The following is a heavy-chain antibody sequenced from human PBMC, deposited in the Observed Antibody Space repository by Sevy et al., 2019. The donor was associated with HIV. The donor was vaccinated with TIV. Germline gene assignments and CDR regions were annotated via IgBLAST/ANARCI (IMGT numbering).Heavy chain of an antibody. CDR3: SRDGSEGTVVQPDAFDF. V-gene: IGHV3-49*03. J-gene: IGHJ3*01. CDR2: IRSKTYGGTT. CDR1: GFTFGDYA. D-gene: IGHD2-15*01. Sequence: GGSLRLSCTASGFTFGDYAMSWFRQAPGKGLEWVGFIRSKTYGGTTEYAASMKGRFTISRDDSKSIAYLQMNSLKTDDTAVYYCSRDGSEGTVVQPDAFDFWGQGTMVTVSS.